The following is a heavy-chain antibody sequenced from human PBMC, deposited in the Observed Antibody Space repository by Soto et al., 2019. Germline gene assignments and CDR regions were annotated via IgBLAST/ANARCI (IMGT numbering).Heavy chain of an antibody. J-gene: IGHJ4*02. Sequence: QVQLVESGGGVVQPGRSLRLSCAASGFTFSSYGMHWVRQAPGKGLEWVAVISYDGSNKYYADSVKGRFTISRDNSKNTLDLQMNSLRAEDTAVYYCAKEWRRGGGYDSYFDYWGQGTLVTVSS. V-gene: IGHV3-30*18. CDR3: AKEWRRGGGYDSYFDY. CDR1: GFTFSSYG. D-gene: IGHD5-12*01. CDR2: ISYDGSNK.